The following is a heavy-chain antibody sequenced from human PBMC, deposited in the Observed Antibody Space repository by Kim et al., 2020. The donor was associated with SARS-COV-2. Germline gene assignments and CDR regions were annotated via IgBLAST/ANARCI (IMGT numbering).Heavy chain of an antibody. J-gene: IGHJ5*02. CDR2: ITGSGDDP. D-gene: IGHD5-12*01. CDR1: GFTFSNYA. Sequence: GGSLRLSCAASGFTFSNYAMRWVRQAPGKGLEWVSVITGSGDDPIYADSVKGRFTISRDNSKTTLHLQMNSLRGEDTAVYYCARDGQSGYDPLNWFAPWGQGTLVTVSS. V-gene: IGHV3-23*01. CDR3: ARDGQSGYDPLNWFAP.